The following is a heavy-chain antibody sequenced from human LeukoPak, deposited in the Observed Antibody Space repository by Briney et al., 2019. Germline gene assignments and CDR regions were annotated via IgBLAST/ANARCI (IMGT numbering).Heavy chain of an antibody. CDR1: GYSFTNYW. Sequence: GESLKISCKGSGYSFTNYWIGWVRQMSGKGLEWMGIIYPGDSDTRYSPSFQGQVTISADKSIITAHLQWSSLKASDTAMYYCARTGYSSGWYGSFDIWGQGTLVTVSS. V-gene: IGHV5-51*01. CDR2: IYPGDSDT. D-gene: IGHD6-19*01. CDR3: ARTGYSSGWYGSFDI. J-gene: IGHJ3*02.